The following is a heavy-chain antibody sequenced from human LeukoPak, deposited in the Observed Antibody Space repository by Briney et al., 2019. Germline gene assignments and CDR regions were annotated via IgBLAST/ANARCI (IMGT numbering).Heavy chain of an antibody. D-gene: IGHD2-8*01. V-gene: IGHV3-9*01. CDR1: GFTFHDSA. Sequence: GGSLRLSCAASGFTFHDSAMHWVRQAPGKGLEWVSSISWSSDNIDYVDSVKGRFTISRDNAKNSLYLQMNSLRTEDTALYYCAKEGSVCTNGICRYFGYWGQGTLVTVSS. CDR2: ISWSSDNI. J-gene: IGHJ4*02. CDR3: AKEGSVCTNGICRYFGY.